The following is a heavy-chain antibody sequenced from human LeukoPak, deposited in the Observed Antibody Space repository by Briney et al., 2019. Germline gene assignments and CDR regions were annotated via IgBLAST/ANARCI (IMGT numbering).Heavy chain of an antibody. J-gene: IGHJ4*02. Sequence: GGSLRLSCAASGFTFSSYSMNWVRQAPGKGLEWVSSISGSGGSTYYADSVKRRFIISRDNSKNTLFLQMNSLRAEDTAIYYCAKDPRVGSRVATPCYWGQGTLVTVSS. V-gene: IGHV3-23*01. CDR3: AKDPRVGSRVATPCY. CDR1: GFTFSSYS. CDR2: ISGSGGST. D-gene: IGHD3-3*01.